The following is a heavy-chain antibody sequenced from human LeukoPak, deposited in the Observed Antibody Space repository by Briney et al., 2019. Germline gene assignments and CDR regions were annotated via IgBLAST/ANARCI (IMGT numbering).Heavy chain of an antibody. CDR3: ATPGGNVPAFDY. CDR1: GFTFSSYG. V-gene: IGHV3-30*03. CDR2: ISYDGSNK. Sequence: GGSLRLSCAASGFTFSSYGMHWVRQAPGKGLEWVAVISYDGSNKYYADSVKGRFTISRDNSKNTLYLQMNSLRPEDTAVYYCATPGGNVPAFDYWGQGTLVTVSS. D-gene: IGHD1-1*01. J-gene: IGHJ4*02.